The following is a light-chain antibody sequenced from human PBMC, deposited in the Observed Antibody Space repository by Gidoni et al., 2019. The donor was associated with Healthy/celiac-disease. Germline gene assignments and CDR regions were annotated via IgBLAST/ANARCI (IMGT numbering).Light chain of an antibody. CDR3: QQYGSSPKLT. J-gene: IGKJ4*01. V-gene: IGKV3-20*01. CDR2: GAS. CDR1: QSGSSRS. Sequence: EIVLTQSPGTLSLSPGERATLSPRASQSGSSRSLSWYQQKPGQAPRLLSYGASSRATSIPDRFSGSGSGTDFTLTISRLEPEDFAVYYCQQYGSSPKLTFXGXTKVEIK.